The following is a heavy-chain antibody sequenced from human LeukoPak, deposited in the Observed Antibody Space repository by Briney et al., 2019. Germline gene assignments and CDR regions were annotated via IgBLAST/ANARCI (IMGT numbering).Heavy chain of an antibody. J-gene: IGHJ4*02. V-gene: IGHV3-74*01. CDR1: GFTFSSYW. CDR2: INGDGSDT. D-gene: IGHD3-22*01. Sequence: GGSLRLSCAASGFTFSSYWMHWVRQPPGKGLVWVSRINGDGSDTSYADSVRGRFTIFRDNAKNTLYLQMNSLRAEDTAVYYCARDSDSSGYPPDYWGQGTLVTVSS. CDR3: ARDSDSSGYPPDY.